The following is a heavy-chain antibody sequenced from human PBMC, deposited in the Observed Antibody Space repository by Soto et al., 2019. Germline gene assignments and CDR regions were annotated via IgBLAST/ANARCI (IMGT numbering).Heavy chain of an antibody. CDR1: GFPVNIDY. V-gene: IGHV3-53*01. J-gene: IGHJ4*02. CDR2: IYAGGST. Sequence: GGSLRLCXAASGFPVNIDYMSWSRQAPGEGLEWVLIIYAGGSTYYADSGKGRCTVFRDSSRTTLYLQMNGLRVEHTGVYYCAGGSNYGYRDHWGQGTPV. CDR3: AGGSNYGYRDH. D-gene: IGHD5-18*01.